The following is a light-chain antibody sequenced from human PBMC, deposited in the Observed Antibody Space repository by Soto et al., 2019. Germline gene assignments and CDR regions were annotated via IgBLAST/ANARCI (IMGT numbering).Light chain of an antibody. CDR3: QQVKTYPRT. J-gene: IGKJ4*02. Sequence: DIQLTQSPSFLSASVGDRVTITCRASQDISSHLAWYQQKPGKAPKLLIYAASTLQSGVPAGFGGSGSGTVFTLIITSLPTEDVATYYRQQVKTYPRTFGGGTKVEIK. V-gene: IGKV1-9*01. CDR2: AAS. CDR1: QDISSH.